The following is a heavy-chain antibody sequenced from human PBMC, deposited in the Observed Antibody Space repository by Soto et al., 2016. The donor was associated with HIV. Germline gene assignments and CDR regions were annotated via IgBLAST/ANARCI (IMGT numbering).Heavy chain of an antibody. CDR3: ARGGEYYDILTGY. Sequence: EVQLVESGGGLVQPGRSLRLSCVASGFTFSKYWMHWVRQAPGKGLVWVSRINSDGSRTSYADSVKGRFTISRDNAKNTLYLQMNSLRAEDTAVYYCARGGEYYDILTGYWGQGTLVTVSS. CDR2: INSDGSRT. CDR1: GFTFSKYW. J-gene: IGHJ4*02. V-gene: IGHV3-74*01. D-gene: IGHD3-9*01.